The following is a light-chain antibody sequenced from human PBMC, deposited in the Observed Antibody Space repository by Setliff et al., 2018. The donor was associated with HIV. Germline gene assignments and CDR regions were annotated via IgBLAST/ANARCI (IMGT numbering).Light chain of an antibody. V-gene: IGLV1-51*01. CDR1: NFNIGNNY. Sequence: QSALTQPPSVSAAPGQKVTVSCSGSNFNIGNNYVSWYQQLPGTAPKLLIYDNNKRPSGIPDRFSGSKSGTSATLGITGLQTGDEADYYGGSWDSSLSAVVFGGGTKVTVL. CDR2: DNN. J-gene: IGLJ3*02. CDR3: GSWDSSLSAVV.